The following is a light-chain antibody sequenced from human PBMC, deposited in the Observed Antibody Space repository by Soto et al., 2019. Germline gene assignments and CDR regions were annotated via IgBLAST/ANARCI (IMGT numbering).Light chain of an antibody. V-gene: IGLV2-14*01. CDR2: EVT. CDR3: SSYTSRNTLA. CDR1: SSDVGGYNF. J-gene: IGLJ2*01. Sequence: QSALTQPASVSGSPGXSXXISCTGTSSDVGGYNFVSWYQQHPGKAPKLMIYEVTDRPSGVSNRFSGSKSGSTASLTISGLQAEDEADYYCSSYTSRNTLAFGGGTKLTVL.